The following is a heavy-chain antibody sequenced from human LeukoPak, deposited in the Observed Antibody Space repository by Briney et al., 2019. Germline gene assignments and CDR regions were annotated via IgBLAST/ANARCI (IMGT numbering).Heavy chain of an antibody. Sequence: SETLSLTCTVSGGSISSYYWSWIRQPAGKGLEWIGRIYTSGSTNYNPSLKSRVTMSVDTSKNQFSLKLSSVTAADTAVYHCARDLDCSSTSCYDNWFDPWGQGTLVTVSS. D-gene: IGHD2-2*01. CDR3: ARDLDCSSTSCYDNWFDP. J-gene: IGHJ5*02. CDR2: IYTSGST. V-gene: IGHV4-4*07. CDR1: GGSISSYY.